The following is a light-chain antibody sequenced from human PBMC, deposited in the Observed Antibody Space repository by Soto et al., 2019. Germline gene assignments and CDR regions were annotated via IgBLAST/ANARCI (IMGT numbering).Light chain of an antibody. Sequence: EIVMTQGPATLSVSPGEGATLSCRASENVDTNLAWYQHKPGQAPRLLIYGASTRADGVPARFSGSGSGTELTLTISSLESEAVAVYYCQQCHKWPRITFGPGTRLEIK. J-gene: IGKJ5*01. CDR3: QQCHKWPRIT. CDR2: GAS. CDR1: ENVDTN. V-gene: IGKV3-15*01.